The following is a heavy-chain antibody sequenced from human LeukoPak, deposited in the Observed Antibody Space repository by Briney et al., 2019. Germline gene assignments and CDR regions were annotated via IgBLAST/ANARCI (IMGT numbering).Heavy chain of an antibody. D-gene: IGHD6-13*01. V-gene: IGHV4-39*07. Sequence: PSETLSLTCTVSGGSISSSSYYWGWIRQPPGKGLEWIGSIYYSGSTYYNPSLKSRVTISVDTSKNQFSLKLSSVTAADTAVYYCAAARGSSGWFEVGNYFDYWGQGTLVTVSS. CDR3: AAARGSSGWFEVGNYFDY. CDR1: GGSISSSSYY. J-gene: IGHJ4*02. CDR2: IYYSGST.